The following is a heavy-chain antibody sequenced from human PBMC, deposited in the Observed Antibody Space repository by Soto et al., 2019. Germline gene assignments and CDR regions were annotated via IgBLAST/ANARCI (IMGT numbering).Heavy chain of an antibody. J-gene: IGHJ4*01. Sequence: EVQLVESGGGLVQPGGSLRLSCEASGFTFSTYSMNWVRQAPGKGLEWISYITSSSSAMYYADSVKGRFTNSSDNAKNSLYLQMNCLSDEDASLYYCARDLSAFGDYFFEYWGQGALVSVSS. CDR2: ITSSSSAM. CDR3: ARDLSAFGDYFFEY. D-gene: IGHD4-17*01. V-gene: IGHV3-48*02. CDR1: GFTFSTYS.